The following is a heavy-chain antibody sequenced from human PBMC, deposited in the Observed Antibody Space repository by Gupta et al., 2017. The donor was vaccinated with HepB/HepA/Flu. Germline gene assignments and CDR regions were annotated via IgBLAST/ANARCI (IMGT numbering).Heavy chain of an antibody. CDR3: AKDGSGWYRETYYYYGMDV. V-gene: IGHV3-30*18. Sequence: QVQLVESGGGVVQPGRSLRLSCAASGFTFSSYGMHWVRQAPGKGLEWVAVISYDVSNKYYADSVKGRFTISRDNSKNTLYLQMNSLRAEDTAVYYCAKDGSGWYRETYYYYGMDVWGQGTTVTVSS. CDR1: GFTFSSYG. J-gene: IGHJ6*02. D-gene: IGHD6-19*01. CDR2: ISYDVSNK.